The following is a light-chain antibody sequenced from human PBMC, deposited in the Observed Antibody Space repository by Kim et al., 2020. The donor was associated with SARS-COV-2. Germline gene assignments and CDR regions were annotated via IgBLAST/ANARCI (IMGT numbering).Light chain of an antibody. V-gene: IGKV3-15*01. CDR3: QQYNNWPPKDT. Sequence: SPGERATLSCRASQGVSSNLAWYQQKPGQAPRLLIYGASTRATGIPARFSGSGSGTEFTLTISSLQSEDFAVYYCQQYNNWPPKDTFGQGTKLEI. J-gene: IGKJ2*01. CDR1: QGVSSN. CDR2: GAS.